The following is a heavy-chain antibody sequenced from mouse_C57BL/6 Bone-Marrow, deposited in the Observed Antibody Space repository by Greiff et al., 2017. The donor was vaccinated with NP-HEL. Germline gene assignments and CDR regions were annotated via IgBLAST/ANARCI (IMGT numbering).Heavy chain of an antibody. Sequence: VQLKQPGAELVKPGASVKMSCKASGYTFTSYWITWVKQRPGQGLEWIGDIYPGSGSTNYNEKFKSKATLTVDTSSSTAFMQLSSLTSEDSAVYYCARYYGSSYKYFDVWGTGTTVTVSS. CDR1: GYTFTSYW. D-gene: IGHD1-1*01. J-gene: IGHJ1*03. CDR3: ARYYGSSYKYFDV. CDR2: IYPGSGST. V-gene: IGHV1-55*01.